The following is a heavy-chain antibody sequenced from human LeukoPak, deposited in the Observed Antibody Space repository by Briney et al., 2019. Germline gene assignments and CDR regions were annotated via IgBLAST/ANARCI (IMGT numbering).Heavy chain of an antibody. Sequence: GGSLRLSCAASGFTFSSYSMNWVRQAPGKGLEWVSYISSSSSTIYYADSVKGRFTISRDNAKNSLYLQMNSLRAEDTAVYYCAREEPSYYDSSGYQYYFDYWGQGTLVTVSS. CDR3: AREEPSYYDSSGYQYYFDY. CDR1: GFTFSSYS. V-gene: IGHV3-48*04. CDR2: ISSSSSTI. D-gene: IGHD3-22*01. J-gene: IGHJ4*02.